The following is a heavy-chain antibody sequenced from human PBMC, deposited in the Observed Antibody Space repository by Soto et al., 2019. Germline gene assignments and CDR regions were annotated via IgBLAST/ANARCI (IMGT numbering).Heavy chain of an antibody. CDR2: IYYSGST. D-gene: IGHD1-1*01. J-gene: IGHJ6*03. CDR3: ARGINLEEVAYYYYMDV. CDR1: GGSISSYY. V-gene: IGHV4-59*01. Sequence: SETLSLTCTVSGGSISSYYWSWIRQPPGKGLEWIGYIYYSGSTNYNPSLKSRVTISVDTSKNQFSLKLSSVTAADTAVYYCARGINLEEVAYYYYMDVWGKGTTVTVSS.